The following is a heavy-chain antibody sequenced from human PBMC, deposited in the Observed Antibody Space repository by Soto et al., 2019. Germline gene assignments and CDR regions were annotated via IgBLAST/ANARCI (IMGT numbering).Heavy chain of an antibody. CDR1: GASINSDY. CDR2: IYHMGGT. V-gene: IGHV4-59*03. J-gene: IGHJ5*02. D-gene: IGHD5-12*01. CDR3: ARFTYKSGFNWFDP. Sequence: PXETLPLTCTVSGASINSDYWSWIRQSPGKGLEWIGYIYHMGGTDYNPSLKSRVTISIDKSKNQFSLNLRSVTAADTAVYFCARFTYKSGFNWFDPWGQGTQVTVSS.